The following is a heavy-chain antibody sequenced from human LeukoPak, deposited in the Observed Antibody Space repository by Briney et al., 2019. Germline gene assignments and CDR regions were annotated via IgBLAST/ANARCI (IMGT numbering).Heavy chain of an antibody. CDR3: ALAAGGYYFDY. CDR2: ISSSSSTI. V-gene: IGHV3-48*01. D-gene: IGHD6-13*01. J-gene: IGHJ4*02. CDR1: GFTFGDYA. Sequence: GRSLRLSCTASGFTFGDYAMNWVRQAPGKGLEWVSYISSSSSTIYYADSVKGRFTISRDNAKNSLYLQMNSLRAEDTAVCYCALAAGGYYFDYWGQGTLVTVSS.